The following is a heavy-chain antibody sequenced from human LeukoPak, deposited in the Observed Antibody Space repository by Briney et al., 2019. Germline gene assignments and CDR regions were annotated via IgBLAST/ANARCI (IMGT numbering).Heavy chain of an antibody. D-gene: IGHD3-10*01. CDR1: GGSFSGYY. J-gene: IGHJ4*02. CDR3: ARGRYYGSGSVY. Sequence: PSETLSLTCAVYGGSFSGYYWSWIRQPPGKGLEWIGEINHSASNNYNPSLKSRVTISVDTSKNQFSLKLSSVTAADTAVHYCARGRYYGSGSVYWGQGTLVTVSS. V-gene: IGHV4-34*01. CDR2: INHSASN.